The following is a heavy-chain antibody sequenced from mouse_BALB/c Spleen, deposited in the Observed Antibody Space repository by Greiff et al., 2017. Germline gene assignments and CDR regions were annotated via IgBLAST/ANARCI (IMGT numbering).Heavy chain of an antibody. CDR1: GFSLSTSGMG. J-gene: IGHJ1*01. D-gene: IGHD2-5*01. CDR2: IYWDDDK. CDR3: ARRGNSNYGYLDV. V-gene: IGHV8-12*01. Sequence: QVTLKESGPGILQPSQSLCLTCTFSGFSLSTSGMGLSRIRQPSGLGLQWLAHIYWDDDKRYNPTLKSRITISKATSSKQVFLKSTNVDTAGTATNYCARRGNSNYGYLDVGGEGTTVTAPS.